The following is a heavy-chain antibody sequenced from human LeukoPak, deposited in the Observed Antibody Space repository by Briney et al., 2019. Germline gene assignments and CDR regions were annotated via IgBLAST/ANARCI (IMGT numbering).Heavy chain of an antibody. CDR2: VIPILGIA. CDR3: ARELSSGYYSDY. Sequence: GASVKVSCKASGGTFSSYAISWVRQAPGQGLEWMGRVIPILGIANYAQKFQGRVTITADKSTSTAYMELSSLRSEDTAVYYCARELSSGYYSDYWGQGTLVTVSS. D-gene: IGHD3-22*01. J-gene: IGHJ4*02. V-gene: IGHV1-69*10. CDR1: GGTFSSYA.